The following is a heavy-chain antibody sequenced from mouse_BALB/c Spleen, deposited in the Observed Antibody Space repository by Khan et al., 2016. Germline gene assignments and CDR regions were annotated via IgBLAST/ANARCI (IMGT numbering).Heavy chain of an antibody. CDR2: IYPSDSYT. CDR3: GTTATGYFDV. CDR1: GYTFTSYW. V-gene: IGHV1-69*02. J-gene: IGHJ1*01. Sequence: QVQLQQPGAELVRPGASVKLSCKASGYTFTSYWINWVKQRPGQGLEWIGNIYPSDSYTNYNQKFKDKATLTVDKSSSTAYMQLSSPTSEDSAVYYCGTTATGYFDVWGAGTTVTVSS. D-gene: IGHD1-2*01.